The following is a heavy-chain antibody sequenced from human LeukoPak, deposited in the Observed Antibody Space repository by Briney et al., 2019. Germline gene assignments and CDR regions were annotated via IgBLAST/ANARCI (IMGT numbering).Heavy chain of an antibody. V-gene: IGHV4-59*01. CDR2: IYYSGST. CDR3: AKSYGSGILLDS. D-gene: IGHD3-10*01. CDR1: GGSISSYY. J-gene: IGHJ4*02. Sequence: PSETLSLTCTVSGGSISSYYWSWIRQPPGKGLEWIGYIYYSGSTNYNPSLKSRVTISVDTSKNQFSLKLSSVTAADTAVYYCAKSYGSGILLDSWGQGTLVTVSS.